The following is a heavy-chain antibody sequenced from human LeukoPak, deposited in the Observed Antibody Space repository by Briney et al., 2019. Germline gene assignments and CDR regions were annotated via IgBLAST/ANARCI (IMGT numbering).Heavy chain of an antibody. CDR3: ARGGVATISFDY. Sequence: GASVKVSCTASGYTFTSYGINWVRQAPGQGLEWMGIINPSGGSTSYAQKFQGRVTMTRDMSTSTVYMELSSLRSEDTAVYYCARGGVATISFDYWGQGTLVTVSS. D-gene: IGHD5-12*01. V-gene: IGHV1-46*01. CDR1: GYTFTSYG. CDR2: INPSGGST. J-gene: IGHJ4*02.